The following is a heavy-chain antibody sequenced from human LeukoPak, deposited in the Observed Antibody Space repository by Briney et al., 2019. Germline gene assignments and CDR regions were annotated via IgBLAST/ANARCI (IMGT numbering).Heavy chain of an antibody. J-gene: IGHJ6*04. Sequence: PGGSLRLSCAASGFTFEDYGMSWVRQAPGKGLEWVSGIHWNGGRTDYADSVKGRFTISRDNAKNSLYLQMNSLRAEDTALYYCARSDYGSGTADVWGKGTTVTISS. D-gene: IGHD3-10*01. CDR2: IHWNGGRT. CDR3: ARSDYGSGTADV. V-gene: IGHV3-20*04. CDR1: GFTFEDYG.